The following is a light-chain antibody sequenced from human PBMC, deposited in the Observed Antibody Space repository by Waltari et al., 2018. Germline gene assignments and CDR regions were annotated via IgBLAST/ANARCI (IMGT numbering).Light chain of an antibody. CDR1: SSDVGAYNY. J-gene: IGLJ3*02. V-gene: IGLV2-14*03. CDR2: EVS. CDR3: YSASDNNWV. Sequence: QSALTQPASVSGSPGQSITISCTGSSSDVGAYNYVSWYQQHPGKAPKLMIYEVSNRPSGSPERFSGSSSGTTVTLTITGAQVEDEADYYCYSASDNNWVFGGGTMLTVL.